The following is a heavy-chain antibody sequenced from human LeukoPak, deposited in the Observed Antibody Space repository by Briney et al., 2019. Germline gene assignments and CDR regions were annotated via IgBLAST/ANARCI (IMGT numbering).Heavy chain of an antibody. CDR3: AKDPITTVAGTDAFDI. CDR2: ISGSGGST. Sequence: PGGSLRLSCAASGFTFSSYAMSWVRQAPGKGLEWVSAISGSGGSTYYADSVKGRFTISRDNSKNTLYLQMNSLRAGDTAVYYCAKDPITTVAGTDAFDIWGQGTMVTVSS. CDR1: GFTFSSYA. J-gene: IGHJ3*02. D-gene: IGHD6-19*01. V-gene: IGHV3-23*01.